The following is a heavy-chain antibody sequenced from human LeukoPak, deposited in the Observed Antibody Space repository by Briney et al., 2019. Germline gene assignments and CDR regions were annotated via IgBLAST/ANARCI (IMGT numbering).Heavy chain of an antibody. Sequence: AGGSLRLSCAASGFTFSSYWMSWVRQAPGKGLEWVGFIRSKAYGGTTEYAASVKGRFTISRDDSKSIAYLQMNSLKNEDTAVYYCTRDLPYYYDSSGYSGYWGQGTLVTVSS. CDR3: TRDLPYYYDSSGYSGY. J-gene: IGHJ4*02. D-gene: IGHD3-22*01. CDR2: IRSKAYGGTT. CDR1: GFTFSSYW. V-gene: IGHV3-49*04.